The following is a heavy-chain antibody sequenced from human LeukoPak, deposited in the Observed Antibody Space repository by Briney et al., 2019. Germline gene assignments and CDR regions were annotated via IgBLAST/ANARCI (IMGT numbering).Heavy chain of an antibody. CDR2: IYYSGST. CDR1: GGSISSYY. CDR3: ARLATDYDFWSGYYTGQTTHYDYYMDV. Sequence: SETLSLTCTVSGGSISSYYWSWIRQPPGKGLEWIGYIYYSGSTNYNPSLKSRVTISVDTSKNQFSLKLSSVTAADTAVYYCARLATDYDFWSGYYTGQTTHYDYYMDVWGKGTTVTVSS. D-gene: IGHD3-3*01. V-gene: IGHV4-59*08. J-gene: IGHJ6*03.